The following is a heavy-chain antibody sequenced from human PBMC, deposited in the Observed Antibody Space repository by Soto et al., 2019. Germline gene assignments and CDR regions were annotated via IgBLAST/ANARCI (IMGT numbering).Heavy chain of an antibody. Sequence: SETLSLTCTVSGGSVSSGSYYGSWIRQPPGKGLEWIGYIYYSGSTNYNPSLKSRVTISVDTSKNQFSLKLSSVTAADTAVYYCARDVLVPAAMLGYYYYYGMDVWGQGTTVTV. V-gene: IGHV4-61*01. CDR3: ARDVLVPAAMLGYYYYYGMDV. CDR1: GGSVSSGSYY. D-gene: IGHD2-2*01. J-gene: IGHJ6*02. CDR2: IYYSGST.